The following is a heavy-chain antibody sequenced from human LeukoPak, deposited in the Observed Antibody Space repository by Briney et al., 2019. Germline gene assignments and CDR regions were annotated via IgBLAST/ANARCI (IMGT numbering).Heavy chain of an antibody. D-gene: IGHD3-10*01. V-gene: IGHV4-30-2*01. CDR3: ARTPSALGVLLWFGEFIS. J-gene: IGHJ5*02. CDR1: GGSISSGGCY. Sequence: SETLSLTCTVSGGSISSGGCYWSWIRQPPGKGLEWIGHIYHSGSTYYNPSLKSRVTISVDRSKNQFSLKLSSVTAADTAVYYCARTPSALGVLLWFGEFISWGQGTLVTVSS. CDR2: IYHSGST.